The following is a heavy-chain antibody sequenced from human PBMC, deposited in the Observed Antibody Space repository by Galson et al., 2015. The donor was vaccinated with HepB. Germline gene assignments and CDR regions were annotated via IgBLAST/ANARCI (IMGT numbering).Heavy chain of an antibody. D-gene: IGHD3-16*02. Sequence: SLRLSCAASGFTFSTFGMHWVRQAPGKGLEWVAAISYDGSDKYFVDSVKGRFTLSRDNSKNTLYLQMNSLRPEDTAVYYCAKDLDSYHYYYHGLDVWGQGTTVTVSS. V-gene: IGHV3-30*18. J-gene: IGHJ6*02. CDR3: AKDLDSYHYYYHGLDV. CDR1: GFTFSTFG. CDR2: ISYDGSDK.